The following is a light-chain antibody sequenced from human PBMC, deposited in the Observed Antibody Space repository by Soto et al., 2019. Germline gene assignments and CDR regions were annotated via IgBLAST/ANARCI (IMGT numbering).Light chain of an antibody. V-gene: IGLV2-14*01. CDR3: SSYTSSSTLVV. CDR2: EVS. Sequence: SALTQPASVSGSPGQSITISCTGTSSDVGGYNYVSWYQQHPGKAPKLMIYEVSNRPSGFSNRFSGSKSGNTASLTISGLQAEDEADYYCSSYTSSSTLVVFGGGTKLTVL. J-gene: IGLJ2*01. CDR1: SSDVGGYNY.